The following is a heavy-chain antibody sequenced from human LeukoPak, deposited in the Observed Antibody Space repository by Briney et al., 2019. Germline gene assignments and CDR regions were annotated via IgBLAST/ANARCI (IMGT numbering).Heavy chain of an antibody. D-gene: IGHD1-26*01. CDR1: GFTFSSHW. V-gene: IGHV3-74*01. Sequence: PGGSLRLSCATSGFTFSSHWMHWVRQTPGKGLVWVSRISTDGSRTYYADSVRGRFTFSRDNAKNTVYLQMNSLRAEDTAVYYCARGPGHGATYYERGGQGTLVTVSS. CDR2: ISTDGSRT. CDR3: ARGPGHGATYYER. J-gene: IGHJ4*02.